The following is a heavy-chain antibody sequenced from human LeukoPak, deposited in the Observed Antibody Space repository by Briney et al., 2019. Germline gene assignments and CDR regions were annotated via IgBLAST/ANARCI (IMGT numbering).Heavy chain of an antibody. CDR3: TTDYDSSATEDYFDY. D-gene: IGHD3-22*01. V-gene: IGHV3-15*01. CDR2: IKSKTDGGTT. Sequence: PGGSLRLSCAASGFTFSNAWMSWVRQAPGKGLEWVGRIKSKTDGGTTDYAAPVKGGFTISRDDSKNTLYLQMNSLKTEDTAVYYCTTDYDSSATEDYFDYWGQGTLVTVSS. CDR1: GFTFSNAW. J-gene: IGHJ4*02.